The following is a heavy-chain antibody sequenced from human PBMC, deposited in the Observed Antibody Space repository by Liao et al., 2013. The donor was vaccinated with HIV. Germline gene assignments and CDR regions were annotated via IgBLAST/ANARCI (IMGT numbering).Heavy chain of an antibody. D-gene: IGHD3-3*01. CDR3: ARGTIFGPDY. V-gene: IGHV4-4*07. Sequence: QVQLQESGPGLAKPSETLSLTCTVSGGSISSYHWSWIRQPAGKGLEWIGSIYYTGSSYSGSTYYNPSLKSRVTISVDTSKNQFSLKPSSVTAADTAVYYCARGTIFGPDYWGQGTLVTVSS. CDR2: IYYTGSSYSGST. J-gene: IGHJ4*02. CDR1: GGSISSYH.